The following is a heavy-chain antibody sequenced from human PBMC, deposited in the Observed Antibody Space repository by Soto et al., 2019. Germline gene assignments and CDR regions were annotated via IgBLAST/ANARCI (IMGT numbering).Heavy chain of an antibody. V-gene: IGHV1-69*13. D-gene: IGHD2-21*02. J-gene: IGHJ6*02. CDR2: IIPIFGTA. Sequence: ASLKVSCKASGGTFRSYAIRWARQEQGQGLEWMGGIIPIFGTANYAQKFQGRVTITADESTSTAYMELSSLRSEDTAVYYCARDTRVVTAIRPRIYYGMDVWGQGTTVTVSS. CDR1: GGTFRSYA. CDR3: ARDTRVVTAIRPRIYYGMDV.